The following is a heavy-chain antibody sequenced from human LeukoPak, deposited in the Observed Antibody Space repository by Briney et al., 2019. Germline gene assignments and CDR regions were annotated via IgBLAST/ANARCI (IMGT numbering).Heavy chain of an antibody. CDR2: ISGYNGHT. CDR1: GYTFTGYG. V-gene: IGHV1-18*01. D-gene: IGHD1-26*01. CDR3: ARLRPLVGPDY. J-gene: IGHJ4*02. Sequence: GASVKVSCKASGYTFTGYGISWVRQAPGQGLEWLGWISGYNGHTKYAQKLQGRVTMTTDTSTTTAYMELRSLRSDDTAVYYCARLRPLVGPDYWGQGTLVTVSS.